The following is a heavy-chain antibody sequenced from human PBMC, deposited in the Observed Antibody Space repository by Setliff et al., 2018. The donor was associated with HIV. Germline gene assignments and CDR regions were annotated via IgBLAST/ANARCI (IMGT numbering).Heavy chain of an antibody. CDR3: ASGDCYDRSGYYYSPFDY. D-gene: IGHD3-22*01. J-gene: IGHJ4*02. CDR1: GGSFSDYY. V-gene: IGHV4-59*01. Sequence: KTSETLSLTCAVYGGSFSDYYWSWNRQPPGEGLEWIGYISYSGSTTYNPTLKSRVTISLDTSKNQISLKLCSVTAADTAVYYCASGDCYDRSGYYYSPFDYWGQGTLVTVSS. CDR2: ISYSGST.